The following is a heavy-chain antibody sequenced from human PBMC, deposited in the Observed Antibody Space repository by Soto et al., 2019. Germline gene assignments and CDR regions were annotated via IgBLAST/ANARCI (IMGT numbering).Heavy chain of an antibody. V-gene: IGHV3-23*01. CDR3: VRYKDGFDY. CDR1: GFTFSSYA. Sequence: DVQLLESGGGLVQSGGSLRLSCAASGFTFSSYAMDWVRQAPGKGLEWVSAISGAGAVTYYTDSVKGRSTISRDNSKNTLFLQMNNLRAEDTAVYYCVRYKDGFDYWGQGTLVTVSS. J-gene: IGHJ4*02. D-gene: IGHD5-12*01. CDR2: ISGAGAVT.